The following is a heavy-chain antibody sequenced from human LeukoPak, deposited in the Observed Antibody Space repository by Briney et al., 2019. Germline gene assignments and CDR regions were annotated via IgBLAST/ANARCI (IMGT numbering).Heavy chain of an antibody. Sequence: GGSLRLSCAASGFTFSSYAMHWVRQAPGKGLEWVAVISYDGSNKYYADSVKGRFTISRDNSKNTLYLQMNSLRPEDTAVYYCARDGETAYSSSWYDAGTYFDYWGQGTLVAVSS. D-gene: IGHD6-13*01. J-gene: IGHJ4*02. CDR3: ARDGETAYSSSWYDAGTYFDY. CDR1: GFTFSSYA. V-gene: IGHV3-30-3*01. CDR2: ISYDGSNK.